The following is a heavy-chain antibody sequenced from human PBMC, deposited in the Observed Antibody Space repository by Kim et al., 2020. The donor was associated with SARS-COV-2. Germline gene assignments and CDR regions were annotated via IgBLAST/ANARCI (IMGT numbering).Heavy chain of an antibody. Sequence: GGSLRLSCAASGFTFSSYEMNWVRQAPGKGLEWVSYISSSGSTIYYADSVKGRFTISRDNAKNSLYLQMNSLRAEDTAVYYCARVLYYYDSSGYSTSDAFDIWGQGTMVTVSS. CDR3: ARVLYYYDSSGYSTSDAFDI. CDR2: ISSSGSTI. D-gene: IGHD3-22*01. CDR1: GFTFSSYE. V-gene: IGHV3-48*03. J-gene: IGHJ3*02.